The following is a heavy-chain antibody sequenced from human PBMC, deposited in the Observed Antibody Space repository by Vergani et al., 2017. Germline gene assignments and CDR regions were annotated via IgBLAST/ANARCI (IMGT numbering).Heavy chain of an antibody. CDR3: AXDRRGYYDSSGYYYHFDY. CDR2: TYYRSKWYN. J-gene: IGHJ4*02. Sequence: QVQLQQSGPGLVKPSQTLSLTCAISGDSVSSNSAAWNWIRQSPSRGLEWLGRTYYRSKWYNDYAVSVKSRITINPDTSKNQFSLQLNSVTPEDTAVYYCAXDRRGYYDSSGYYYHFDYWGQGTLVTVSS. CDR1: GDSVSSNSAA. V-gene: IGHV6-1*01. D-gene: IGHD3-22*01.